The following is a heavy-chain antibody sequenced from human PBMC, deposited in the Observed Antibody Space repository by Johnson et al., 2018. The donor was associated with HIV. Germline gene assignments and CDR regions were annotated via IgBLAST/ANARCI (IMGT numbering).Heavy chain of an antibody. CDR1: GFTFSSYA. J-gene: IGHJ3*02. Sequence: QVQLVESGGGVVQPGRSLRLSCAAFGFTFSSYAMHWVRQAPGKGLEWVAVISYDGSNKYYADYVKGRFTISRDNSKNTLYLQMNSLRAEDTAVYYCARSQDPGTRDAFDIWGQGTMVTVSS. D-gene: IGHD1-1*01. V-gene: IGHV3-30-3*01. CDR3: ARSQDPGTRDAFDI. CDR2: ISYDGSNK.